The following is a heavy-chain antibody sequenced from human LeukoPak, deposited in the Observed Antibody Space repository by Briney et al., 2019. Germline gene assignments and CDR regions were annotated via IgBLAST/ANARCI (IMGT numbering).Heavy chain of an antibody. CDR1: GFNLSYYS. V-gene: IGHV3-7*01. J-gene: IGHJ3*02. Sequence: GGSLRLSCTASGFNLSYYSMSWVRQAPGKGLEWVANIKQDGRENKYADSVKGRFTISRDNAKNSLYLQMNSLRAEDTAVYYCARYYCGGDCYSVSGLLLAFDIWGQGTMVTVSS. CDR2: IKQDGREN. D-gene: IGHD2-21*01. CDR3: ARYYCGGDCYSVSGLLLAFDI.